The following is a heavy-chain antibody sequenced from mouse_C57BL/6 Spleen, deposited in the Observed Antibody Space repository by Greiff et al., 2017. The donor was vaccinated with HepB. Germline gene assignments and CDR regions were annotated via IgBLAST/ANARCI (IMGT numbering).Heavy chain of an antibody. V-gene: IGHV1-20*01. CDR1: GYSFTGYF. J-gene: IGHJ2*01. CDR3: ARGRILDY. CDR2: INPYNGDT. Sequence: VQLQQSGPELVKPGDSVKISCKASGYSFTGYFMNWVMQSHGKSLEWIGRINPYNGDTFYNQKFKGKATLTVDKSSSTAHMELRSLTSEDSSVYYCARGRILDYWGQGTTLTVSS.